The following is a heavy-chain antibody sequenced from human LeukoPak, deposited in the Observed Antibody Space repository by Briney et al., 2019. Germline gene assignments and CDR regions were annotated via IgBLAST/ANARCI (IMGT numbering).Heavy chain of an antibody. CDR1: GGSISSYY. J-gene: IGHJ3*02. CDR2: IYTSGST. Sequence: SETLSLTCTVPGGSISSYYWSWIRQPAGKGLEWIGRIYTSGSTNYIPSRKSRVTMSVDTSKNQFSLKLSSVTAADTAVYYCARDIPYYDFWSGYFYAFDIWGQGSMVTVSS. D-gene: IGHD3-3*01. CDR3: ARDIPYYDFWSGYFYAFDI. V-gene: IGHV4-4*07.